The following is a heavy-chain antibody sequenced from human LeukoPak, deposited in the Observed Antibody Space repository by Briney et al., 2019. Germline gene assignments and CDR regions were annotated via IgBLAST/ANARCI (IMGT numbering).Heavy chain of an antibody. Sequence: GGSLRLPCAASGFTFSDYYMSWIRQAPGKGLEWVSYISSSGSTIYYADSVKGRFTISRDNAKNSLYLQMNSLRAEDTAVYYCARAVAGLTKHFDYWGQGTLVTVSS. CDR3: ARAVAGLTKHFDY. J-gene: IGHJ4*02. V-gene: IGHV3-11*04. D-gene: IGHD6-19*01. CDR1: GFTFSDYY. CDR2: ISSSGSTI.